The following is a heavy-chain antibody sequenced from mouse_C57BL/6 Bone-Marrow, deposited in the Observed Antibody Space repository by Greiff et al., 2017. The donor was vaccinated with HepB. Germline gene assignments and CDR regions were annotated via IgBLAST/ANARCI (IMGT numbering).Heavy chain of an antibody. Sequence: VKLQQSGPGLVAPSQSLSITCTVSGFSLTSYGVHWVRQPPGKGLEWLVVIWSDGSTTYNSALKSRLSISKDNSKSQVFLKMNSLQTDDTAMYYCARQGDYYGSRAYWYFDVWGTGTTVTVSS. D-gene: IGHD1-1*01. CDR2: IWSDGST. CDR3: ARQGDYYGSRAYWYFDV. CDR1: GFSLTSYG. J-gene: IGHJ1*03. V-gene: IGHV2-6-1*01.